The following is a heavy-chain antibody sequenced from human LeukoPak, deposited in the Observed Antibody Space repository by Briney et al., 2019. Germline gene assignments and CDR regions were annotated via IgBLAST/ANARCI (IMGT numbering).Heavy chain of an antibody. V-gene: IGHV1-46*01. CDR2: INPSGGST. J-gene: IGHJ2*01. D-gene: IGHD2-2*01. Sequence: ASVKVSCKASGNTFTSYYMRWVRQAPGQGLEWMGIINPSGGSTSYAQKFQGRVTMTRDTSTSTVYMELSSLRSEDTAVYYCARAYCSSNTSCARGWYFDLWGRGTLVTVSS. CDR1: GNTFTSYY. CDR3: ARAYCSSNTSCARGWYFDL.